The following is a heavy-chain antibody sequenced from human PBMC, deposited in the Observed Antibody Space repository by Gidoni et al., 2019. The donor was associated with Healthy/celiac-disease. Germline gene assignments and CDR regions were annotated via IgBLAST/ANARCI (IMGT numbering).Heavy chain of an antibody. Sequence: EVQLVESGGGLVKPGGSLRLSCAASGFTLRNAWLRWVRQAPGKGLEWVGRIKSKTDGGTTDYAAPVKGRFTISRDDSKNTLYLQMNSLKTEDTAVYYCTTEGDYYYDSSGEIDYWGQGTLVTVSS. J-gene: IGHJ4*02. CDR3: TTEGDYYYDSSGEIDY. V-gene: IGHV3-15*01. D-gene: IGHD3-22*01. CDR1: GFTLRNAW. CDR2: IKSKTDGGTT.